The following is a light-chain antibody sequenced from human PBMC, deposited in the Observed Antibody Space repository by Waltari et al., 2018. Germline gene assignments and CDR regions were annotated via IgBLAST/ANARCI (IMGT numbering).Light chain of an antibody. CDR2: GAS. CDR1: QTVSST. Sequence: EIVMTQSPATLSASPGERAILSCRASQTVSSTLAWYQQKPGQAPRLLIYGASTRATGSPARFSGSGSGTDFTLTISSLQSEDFAVYYCQQCNNWPYTFGQGTRLEIK. CDR3: QQCNNWPYT. V-gene: IGKV3-15*01. J-gene: IGKJ2*01.